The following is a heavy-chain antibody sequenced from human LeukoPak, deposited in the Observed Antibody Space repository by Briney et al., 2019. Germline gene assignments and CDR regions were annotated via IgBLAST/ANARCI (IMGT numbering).Heavy chain of an antibody. V-gene: IGHV3-30*02. D-gene: IGHD3-9*01. CDR3: AKHERLRYFDWSLFDY. Sequence: GGSLRLSCAASGFTFSSYGMHWVRQAPGKGLEWVAFIRNDGNNKYYADSVKGRFTISRDNSKDTLFLQMNSLRVEDTAVYYCAKHERLRYFDWSLFDYWGQGTLATVSS. J-gene: IGHJ4*02. CDR1: GFTFSSYG. CDR2: IRNDGNNK.